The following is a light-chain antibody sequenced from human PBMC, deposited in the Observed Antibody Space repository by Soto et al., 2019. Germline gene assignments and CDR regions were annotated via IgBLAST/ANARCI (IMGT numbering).Light chain of an antibody. J-gene: IGKJ4*01. V-gene: IGKV1-27*01. Sequence: DIQMTQSPSSLSASVGDRVTISCRASQGISNYLAWYQQQPGKVLKVLLYAASTLQSGVPSRFSAIGSGTDFTLTISSLQPEDVATYYCQKYDRAPLTFGGGTKVEIK. CDR2: AAS. CDR3: QKYDRAPLT. CDR1: QGISNY.